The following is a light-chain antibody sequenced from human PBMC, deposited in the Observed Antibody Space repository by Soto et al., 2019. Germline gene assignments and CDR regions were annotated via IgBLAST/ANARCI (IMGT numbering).Light chain of an antibody. Sequence: DIVLTHSPGTLSLSPGERATLSCRASHSVSSSYLAWYQQKPGQAPRLLIYGASSRATGIPDRFSGSGSGTDFTLTISRLEPEDFAVYYCQQYGRSPRTFGQGTKVDIK. J-gene: IGKJ1*01. CDR2: GAS. V-gene: IGKV3-20*01. CDR3: QQYGRSPRT. CDR1: HSVSSSY.